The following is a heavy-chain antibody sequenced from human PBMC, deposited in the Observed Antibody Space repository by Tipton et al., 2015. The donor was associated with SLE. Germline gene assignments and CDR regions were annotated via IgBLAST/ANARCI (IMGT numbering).Heavy chain of an antibody. Sequence: GSLRLSCAASGFTFSSYGMHWVRQAPGKGLEWVAFIRYDGSNKYYADSVKGRFTISRDNAKNTLYLQMNSLRAEDTAVYYCARAGLAFVDYWGQGTLVTVSS. V-gene: IGHV3-30*02. CDR2: IRYDGSNK. D-gene: IGHD3-16*01. CDR3: ARAGLAFVDY. J-gene: IGHJ4*02. CDR1: GFTFSSYG.